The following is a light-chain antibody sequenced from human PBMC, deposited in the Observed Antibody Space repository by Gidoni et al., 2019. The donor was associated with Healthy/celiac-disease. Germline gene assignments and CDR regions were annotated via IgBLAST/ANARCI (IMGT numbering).Light chain of an antibody. CDR3: QQYNSYPWT. J-gene: IGKJ1*01. Sequence: DIQMTQSPSTLSASVGARVTITCRASQSISSWLAWYQQKPGKAPKLLIYKASSLESGVPSRFRGSGSGTEFTLTISSLQPDDFATYYCQQYNSYPWTFGQXTKVEIK. CDR1: QSISSW. CDR2: KAS. V-gene: IGKV1-5*03.